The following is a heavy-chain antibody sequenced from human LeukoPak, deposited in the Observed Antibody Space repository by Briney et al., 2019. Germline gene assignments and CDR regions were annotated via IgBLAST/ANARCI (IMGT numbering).Heavy chain of an antibody. D-gene: IGHD3-22*01. V-gene: IGHV3-23*01. CDR1: GFTFDDYG. CDR3: ANMYYYDSSGYRV. J-gene: IGHJ4*02. CDR2: ISGSGGST. Sequence: GGSLRLSCVASGFTFDDYGMSWVRQAPGKGLEWVSAISGSGGSTYYADSVKGRFTISRDNSKNTLYLQMNSLRAEDTAVYYCANMYYYDSSGYRVWGQGTLVTVSS.